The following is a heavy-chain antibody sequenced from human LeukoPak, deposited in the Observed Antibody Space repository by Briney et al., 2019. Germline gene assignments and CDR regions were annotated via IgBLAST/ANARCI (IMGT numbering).Heavy chain of an antibody. CDR1: GGSFSGYY. CDR3: AFSSTDPSAFDI. D-gene: IGHD6-13*01. V-gene: IGHV4-34*01. Sequence: SETLSLTCAVYGGSFSGYYWSWIRQPPGKGLEWIGEINHSGGTNYTPSLKSRVTISVDTSKNQFSLKLNSVTAADTAVYYCAFSSTDPSAFDIWGQGTMVTVSS. J-gene: IGHJ3*02. CDR2: INHSGGT.